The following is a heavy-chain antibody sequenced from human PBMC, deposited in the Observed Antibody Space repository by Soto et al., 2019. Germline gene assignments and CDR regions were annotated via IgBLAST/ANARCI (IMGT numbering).Heavy chain of an antibody. CDR1: GGSINSGAHY. CDR2: IYYSGDT. Sequence: QVQLQESGPGLVKPSQTLSLTCTVSGGSINSGAHYWSWVRQHPGKGLEWIGYIYYSGDTQYNPSPKSRVTISLDTSKNQFSLRLNSVTAADTAVYYCARVESASWLGLWGLGTPVTVPS. CDR3: ARVESASWLGL. J-gene: IGHJ4*02. V-gene: IGHV4-31*03. D-gene: IGHD2-2*01.